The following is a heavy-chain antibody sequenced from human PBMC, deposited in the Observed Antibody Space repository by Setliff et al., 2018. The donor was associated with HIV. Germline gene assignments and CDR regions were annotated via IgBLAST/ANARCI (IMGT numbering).Heavy chain of an antibody. CDR1: GYTHTELS. D-gene: IGHD4-17*01. CDR3: ARVRGQYGDYGREDY. V-gene: IGHV1-24*01. CDR2: FDPEDVET. J-gene: IGHJ4*02. Sequence: ASVKVSCKVSGYTHTELSIHWVRQAPGKGLEWMGGFDPEDVETVYAQKFQGRVTMTEDTSTDTAYMELSSLRSEDTAVYYCARVRGQYGDYGREDYWGQGTLVTVSS.